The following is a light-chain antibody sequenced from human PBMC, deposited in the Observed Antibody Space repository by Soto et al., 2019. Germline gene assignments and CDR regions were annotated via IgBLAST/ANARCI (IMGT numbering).Light chain of an antibody. V-gene: IGKV1-13*02. CDR3: QQYNSYPIT. CDR2: DAS. CDR1: QDISNY. J-gene: IGKJ5*01. Sequence: AIQMTQSTSSLSASVGDRVTITFQASQDISNYLNWYQQKPGKAPKLLIYDASSLESGVPSRFSGSGSGTEFTLTISSLQPDDFATYYCQQYNSYPITFGQGTRLEIK.